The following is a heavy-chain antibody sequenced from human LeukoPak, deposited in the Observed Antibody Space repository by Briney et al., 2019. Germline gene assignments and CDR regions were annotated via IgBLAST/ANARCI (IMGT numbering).Heavy chain of an antibody. V-gene: IGHV3-53*01. CDR2: IFSGDSA. CDR1: GLSVSSKY. J-gene: IGHJ6*03. Sequence: GGSLRLSCAASGLSVSSKYMSWVHQAPGKGLEWVSGIFSGDSAYHADSVKGRFTISRDNSKNTLYLQMNSLRPEDTAVYFCASLMTTTHYYYMDVWGKGTTVTVSS. CDR3: ASLMTTTHYYYMDV. D-gene: IGHD1-1*01.